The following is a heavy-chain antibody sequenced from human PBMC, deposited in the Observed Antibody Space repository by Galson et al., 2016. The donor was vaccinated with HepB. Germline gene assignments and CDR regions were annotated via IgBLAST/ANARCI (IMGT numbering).Heavy chain of an antibody. CDR3: ARDYYRSADY. CDR2: IKQDGSEK. J-gene: IGHJ4*02. CDR1: GFSFSNYW. D-gene: IGHD3-22*01. V-gene: IGHV3-7*01. Sequence: SLRLSCAASGFSFSNYWMSWVRQGPGKGLEWVANIKQDGSEKYYVDSVKGRFTITRDNAKNSLYLQMNTLRAEDTAVYYCARDYYRSADYWGQGTLVTVSS.